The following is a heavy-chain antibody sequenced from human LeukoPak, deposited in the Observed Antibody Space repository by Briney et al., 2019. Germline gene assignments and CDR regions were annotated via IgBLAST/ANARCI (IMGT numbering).Heavy chain of an antibody. CDR1: GYTFTGYY. V-gene: IGHV1-2*06. D-gene: IGHD4-17*01. J-gene: IGHJ6*03. Sequence: ASVKVSCKASGYTFTGYYMHWVRQAPGQGLEWMGRINPNSGGTNYAQKFQGRVTMTRDTSISTAYMELSRLRSDDPAVYYCARSYGDYGNYHYYMDVWGKGTTVTVSS. CDR2: INPNSGGT. CDR3: ARSYGDYGNYHYYMDV.